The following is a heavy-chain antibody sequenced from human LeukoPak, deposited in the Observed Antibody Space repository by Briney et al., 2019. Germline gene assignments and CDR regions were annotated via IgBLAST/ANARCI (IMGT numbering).Heavy chain of an antibody. J-gene: IGHJ4*02. CDR2: INPNSGGT. CDR3: ARMCCSSTSKETDY. D-gene: IGHD2-2*01. V-gene: IGHV1-2*02. CDR1: GYTFTGYY. Sequence: ASVKVSCKASGYTFTGYYMHWVRQAPGQGLEWMGWINPNSGGTNYAQKFQGRVTMTRDTSISTAYMELSRLRSDDTAVYYCARMCCSSTSKETDYWGQGTLVTVSS.